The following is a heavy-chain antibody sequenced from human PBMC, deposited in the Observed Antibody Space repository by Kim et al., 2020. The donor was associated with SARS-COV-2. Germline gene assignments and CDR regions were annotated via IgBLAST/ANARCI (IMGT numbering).Heavy chain of an antibody. CDR2: SKNKANSYTT. V-gene: IGHV3-72*01. Sequence: GGSLRLSCAVSGFTFSDHYMDWVRQAPGKGLEWLGRSKNKANSYTTEYATSVKGRFTISRDDSKDSLYLQMNSLKTEDTAVYFCSRGTDGKVHVFWGQGT. J-gene: IGHJ4*02. CDR3: SRGTDGKVHVF. D-gene: IGHD2-8*02. CDR1: GFTFSDHY.